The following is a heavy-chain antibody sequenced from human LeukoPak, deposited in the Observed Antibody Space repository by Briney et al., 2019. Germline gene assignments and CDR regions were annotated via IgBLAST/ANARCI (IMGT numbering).Heavy chain of an antibody. D-gene: IGHD3-16*02. CDR1: GFTFSSYS. CDR2: ISSSSSYI. V-gene: IGHV3-21*01. J-gene: IGHJ4*02. CDR3: ARGSPGDYVWGSYRYTPTQ. Sequence: GGSLRLSCAASGFTFSSYSMNWVRQAPGKGLEWVSSISSSSSYIYYADSVKGRFTISRDNAKNSLYLQMNSLRAEDTAVYYCARGSPGDYVWGSYRYTPTQWGQGTLVTVSS.